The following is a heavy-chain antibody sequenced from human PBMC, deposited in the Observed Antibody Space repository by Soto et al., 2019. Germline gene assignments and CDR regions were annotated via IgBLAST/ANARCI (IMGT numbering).Heavy chain of an antibody. V-gene: IGHV3-23*01. CDR3: GKGTWGAFDI. Sequence: EVQLLESGGGLVQPGGSLRLSCVASGFTFSSNAMSWVRQAPGKGLEWVSHFTSGSGGGTYYADSVKGRFTISRDNAKNTLYMQMNSLRVEDTAVYYCGKGTWGAFDIWGHGTLVTVSS. CDR1: GFTFSSNA. J-gene: IGHJ3*02. D-gene: IGHD7-27*01. CDR2: TSGSGGGT.